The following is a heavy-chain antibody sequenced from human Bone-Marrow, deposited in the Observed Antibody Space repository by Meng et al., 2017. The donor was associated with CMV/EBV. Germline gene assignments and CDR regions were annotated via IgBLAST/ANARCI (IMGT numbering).Heavy chain of an antibody. Sequence: GGSLRLSCAASGFTFSSYSMNWVRQAPGKGLEWVSSISSSSSYIYYADSVKGRFTISRDNAKNSLYLQMNSLRAEDTAVYYCARAEGVEYYDFWSGRGYYYYYGMDVWGQGPTVTVSS. CDR1: GFTFSSYS. V-gene: IGHV3-21*01. D-gene: IGHD3-3*01. CDR3: ARAEGVEYYDFWSGRGYYYYYGMDV. J-gene: IGHJ6*02. CDR2: ISSSSSYI.